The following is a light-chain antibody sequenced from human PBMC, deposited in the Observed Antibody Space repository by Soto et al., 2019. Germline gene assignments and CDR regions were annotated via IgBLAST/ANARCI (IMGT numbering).Light chain of an antibody. Sequence: EIVLTQSPGTLSLSPGERATLSCRASQSVSSSYLAWYQQKPGQAPRLLIYGASSRATGIPDRLSGSGSGTDFTLTISRLEPEDFAVYYCQQYGSSPFTFXPGTKVDIK. CDR3: QQYGSSPFT. CDR2: GAS. V-gene: IGKV3-20*01. CDR1: QSVSSSY. J-gene: IGKJ3*01.